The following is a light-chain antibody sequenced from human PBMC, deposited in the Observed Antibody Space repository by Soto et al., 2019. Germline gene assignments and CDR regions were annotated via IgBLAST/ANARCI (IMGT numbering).Light chain of an antibody. CDR1: QSVSGRH. J-gene: IGKJ1*01. V-gene: IGKV3-20*01. Sequence: EIVLTQSPGTLSLSPGERATLSCRASQSVSGRHLAWYQQTPGQAPRLLIHGASSRATGIPDRFSCSGSGTDFTLTISRLETEDFAVYYCQRYGSSISWTFGQRTKVQIK. CDR2: GAS. CDR3: QRYGSSISWT.